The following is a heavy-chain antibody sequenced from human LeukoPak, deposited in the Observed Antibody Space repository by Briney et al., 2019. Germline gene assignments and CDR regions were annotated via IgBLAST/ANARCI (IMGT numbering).Heavy chain of an antibody. J-gene: IGHJ6*02. Sequence: PGGSLRLSCAASGFSFSNFAMTWVRQAPGKGLEWVPGISYSGGSIYYADSVKVRLTISRDNSKNTLYLEMSSLRAEDTAAYYCARVRSCSSTSCQRDYGVDVWGQGTTVTVSS. CDR1: GFSFSNFA. CDR3: ARVRSCSSTSCQRDYGVDV. V-gene: IGHV3-23*01. CDR2: ISYSGGSI. D-gene: IGHD2-2*01.